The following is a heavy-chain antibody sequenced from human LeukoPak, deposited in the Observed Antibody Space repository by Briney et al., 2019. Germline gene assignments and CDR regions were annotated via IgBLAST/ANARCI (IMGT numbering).Heavy chain of an antibody. CDR1: GYTFTSYY. V-gene: IGHV1-2*02. CDR2: INPNSGGT. D-gene: IGHD3-22*01. CDR3: ARDYDSSGYLVN. Sequence: ASVKVSCKASGYTFTSYYMHWVRQAPGQGLEWMGWINPNSGGTNYAQKFQGRVTMTRDTSISTAYMELSRLRSDDTAVYYCARDYDSSGYLVNWGQATLVTVSS. J-gene: IGHJ4*02.